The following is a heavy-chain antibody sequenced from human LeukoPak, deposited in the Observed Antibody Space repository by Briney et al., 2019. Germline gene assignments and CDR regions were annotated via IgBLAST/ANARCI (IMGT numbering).Heavy chain of an antibody. Sequence: PGGSLRLSCVASGFTFSSYNMHWVRQAPGKGLEWVAVISKDKSFEYYGDSVKGRFTISRDKFKNTVYLQMNSLTAEDTAVYYCAKPGGGYFDSWGQGTLVTVSS. CDR3: AKPGGGYFDS. V-gene: IGHV3-30*18. J-gene: IGHJ4*02. CDR2: ISKDKSFE. D-gene: IGHD3-16*01. CDR1: GFTFSSYN.